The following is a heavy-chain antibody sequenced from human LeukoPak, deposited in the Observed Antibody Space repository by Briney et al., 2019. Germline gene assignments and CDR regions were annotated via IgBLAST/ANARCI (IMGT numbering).Heavy chain of an antibody. Sequence: GGSLRLSCAASGFTFSSYAMHWVRQAPGKGLEWVAVISYDGSNKYYADSVKGRFTISRDNSKNTLYLQMNSLRAEDTAVYYCANTPPRPNSPFDYWGQGTLVTVSS. CDR1: GFTFSSYA. CDR3: ANTPPRPNSPFDY. V-gene: IGHV3-30*04. D-gene: IGHD2-2*02. CDR2: ISYDGSNK. J-gene: IGHJ4*02.